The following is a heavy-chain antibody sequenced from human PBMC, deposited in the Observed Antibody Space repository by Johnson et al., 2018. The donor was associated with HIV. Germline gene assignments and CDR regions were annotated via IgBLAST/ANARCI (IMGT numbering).Heavy chain of an antibody. CDR2: ISSDGSST. V-gene: IGHV3-74*02. CDR3: ASDGWELLGVAAFDV. CDR1: GLAFSTYW. D-gene: IGHD1-26*01. Sequence: MLLVESGGAVIQPGGSLRLSCAASGLAFSTYWMHWVRQAPGKGLVWVSRISSDGSSTSYADSVKGRFTISRDNAKNTLYLQMNSLRPEDTAVYYCASDGWELLGVAAFDVWGQGTLVTVSS. J-gene: IGHJ3*01.